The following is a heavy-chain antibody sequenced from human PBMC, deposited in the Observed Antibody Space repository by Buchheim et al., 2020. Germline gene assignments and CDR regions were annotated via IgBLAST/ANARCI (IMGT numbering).Heavy chain of an antibody. CDR2: INHSGST. J-gene: IGHJ5*02. V-gene: IGHV4-34*01. Sequence: QVQLQQWGAGLLKPSETLSLTCAVYGGSFSGYYWSWIRQPPGKGLEWIGEINHSGSTNYNPSLKSRVTISVDTSKNQFSLKLSSVTAADTVVYYCARGSKYDFWSGYYRLYNWFDPWGQGTL. CDR1: GGSFSGYY. CDR3: ARGSKYDFWSGYYRLYNWFDP. D-gene: IGHD3-3*01.